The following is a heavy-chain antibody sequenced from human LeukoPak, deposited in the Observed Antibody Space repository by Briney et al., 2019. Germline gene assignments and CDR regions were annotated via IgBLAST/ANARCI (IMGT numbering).Heavy chain of an antibody. CDR3: ARDTVNGPFVVSLDY. CDR2: IKQDGSEK. Sequence: GSLRLSCAAFEFTFSNYWMSWVRQAPGKGLEWVANIKQDGSEKYYVDSVKGRFTISRDNAKNSLYLQMNSLRAEDTAVYYCARDTVNGPFVVSLDYWGQGALVTVSS. D-gene: IGHD2-8*01. V-gene: IGHV3-7*01. J-gene: IGHJ4*02. CDR1: EFTFSNYW.